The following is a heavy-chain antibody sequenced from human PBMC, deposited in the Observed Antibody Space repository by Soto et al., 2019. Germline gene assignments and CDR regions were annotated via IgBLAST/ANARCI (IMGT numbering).Heavy chain of an antibody. CDR1: GYTFNNYA. J-gene: IGHJ6*02. V-gene: IGHV1-3*01. Sequence: ASVKVSCKASGYTFNNYAMHWVRQAPGQRLEWMGWINAGNGNTKYSQKFQGRVTITRDTSASTAYMELSSLRSEDTAGYYCARGPLPLGDVWAQGTTVTVSS. CDR3: ARGPLPLGDV. CDR2: INAGNGNT. D-gene: IGHD2-2*01.